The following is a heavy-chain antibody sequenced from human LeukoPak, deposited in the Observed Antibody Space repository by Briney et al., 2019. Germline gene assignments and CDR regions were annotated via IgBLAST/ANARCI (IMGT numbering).Heavy chain of an antibody. CDR1: GFTFSSYG. CDR2: IWYDGSNK. J-gene: IGHJ4*02. D-gene: IGHD3-9*01. CDR3: AKEYFDWFLDY. V-gene: IGHV3-30*02. Sequence: PGGSLRLSCAASGFTFSSYGMHWVRQAPGKGLEWVAFIWYDGSNKYYADSVKGRFTISRDNSKNTLYLQMNSLRAEDTAVYYCAKEYFDWFLDYWGQGTLVTVSS.